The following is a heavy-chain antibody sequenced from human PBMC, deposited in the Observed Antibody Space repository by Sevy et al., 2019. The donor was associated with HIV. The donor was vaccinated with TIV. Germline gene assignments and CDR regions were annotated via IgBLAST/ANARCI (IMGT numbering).Heavy chain of an antibody. CDR3: TRDVSAALDY. CDR2: TRNRANGYTT. D-gene: IGHD6-13*01. V-gene: IGHV3-72*01. CDR1: GFILSDHY. J-gene: IGHJ4*02. Sequence: GGSLRLSCAASGFILSDHYMDWVRQAPGKGLEWVGRTRNRANGYTTEYAASVKDRFTISRDDSKNTLYLQMNSLKSEDTAVYYCTRDVSAALDYWGQGTLVTVSS.